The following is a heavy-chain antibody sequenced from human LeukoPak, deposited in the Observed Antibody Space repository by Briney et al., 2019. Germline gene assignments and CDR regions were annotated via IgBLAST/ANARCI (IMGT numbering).Heavy chain of an antibody. CDR3: AKVTMVRGAPDY. Sequence: PSETLSLTCTVSGGSISSYYWGWFRQPPGKGLEWIGYVYYSGSTKYNPSLKSRVTISVDTSQNQFSLKLSSVTAADTALYFCAKVTMVRGAPDYWGQGTLVTVSS. J-gene: IGHJ4*02. CDR1: GGSISSYY. D-gene: IGHD3-10*01. V-gene: IGHV4-59*01. CDR2: VYYSGST.